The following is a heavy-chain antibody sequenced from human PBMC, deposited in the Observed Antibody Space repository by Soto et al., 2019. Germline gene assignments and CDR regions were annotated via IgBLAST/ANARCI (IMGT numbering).Heavy chain of an antibody. CDR3: ARAVVVAAMEFDY. Sequence: SQTLSLTCAISGDSVSSNSAAWNCIRKSPSRGLEWLGRTYYRSKWYNDYAVSVKSRITINPDTSKNQFSLQLNSVTPEDTAVYYCARAVVVAAMEFDYWGQGTLVTVSS. CDR1: GDSVSSNSAA. V-gene: IGHV6-1*01. J-gene: IGHJ4*02. D-gene: IGHD2-15*01. CDR2: TYYRSKWYN.